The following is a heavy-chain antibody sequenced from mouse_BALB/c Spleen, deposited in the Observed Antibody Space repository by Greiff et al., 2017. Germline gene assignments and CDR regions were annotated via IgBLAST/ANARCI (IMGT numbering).Heavy chain of an antibody. J-gene: IGHJ2*01. D-gene: IGHD1-1*01. CDR3: TRPYYGSSYVFDY. Sequence: EVKVEESGGGLVQPGGSMKLSCVASGFTFSNYWMNWVRQSPEKGLEWVAEIRLKSNNYATHYAESVKGRFTISRDDSKSSVYLQMNNLRAEDTGIYYCTRPYYGSSYVFDYWGQGTTLTVSS. CDR2: IRLKSNNYAT. CDR1: GFTFSNYW. V-gene: IGHV6-6*02.